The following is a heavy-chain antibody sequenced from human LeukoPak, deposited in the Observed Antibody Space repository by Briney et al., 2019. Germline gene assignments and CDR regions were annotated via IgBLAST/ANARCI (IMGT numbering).Heavy chain of an antibody. CDR2: ISAYNGNT. CDR1: GYTFTSYG. V-gene: IGHV1-18*01. CDR3: AVFRDCSGGSCYSAYFDY. J-gene: IGHJ4*02. Sequence: GASVKVSCKASGYTFTSYGISWVRQAPGQGLEWMGWISAYNGNTNYAQKLQGRVTMTTDTSTSTAYMELRSLRSDDTAVYYCAVFRDCSGGSCYSAYFDYWGQGTLVTVSS. D-gene: IGHD2-15*01.